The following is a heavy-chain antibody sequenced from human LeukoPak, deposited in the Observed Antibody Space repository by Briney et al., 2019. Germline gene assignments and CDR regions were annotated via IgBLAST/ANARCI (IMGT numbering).Heavy chain of an antibody. J-gene: IGHJ6*03. V-gene: IGHV3-74*01. CDR2: INSDGSST. CDR3: ARELSWFGELLNYYMDV. D-gene: IGHD3-10*01. CDR1: GFTFSSYW. Sequence: HPGGSLRLSCAASGFTFSSYWMHWVRQAPGKGLVWVSRINSDGSSTSYADSVKGRFTISRDNAKNTLYLQMNSLRAEDTAVYYCARELSWFGELLNYYMDVWGKGTTVTISS.